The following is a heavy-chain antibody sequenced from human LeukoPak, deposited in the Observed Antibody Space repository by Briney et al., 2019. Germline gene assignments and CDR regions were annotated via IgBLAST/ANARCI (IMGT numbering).Heavy chain of an antibody. V-gene: IGHV3-30*04. CDR2: ISYDGSNK. J-gene: IGHJ4*02. CDR3: AKPYTGIVGGDY. Sequence: PGGSLRLSCAASGFTFSSYAMHWVRQAPGKGLEWVAVISYDGSNKYYADSVKGRFTISRDNSKNTLYLQMNSLRAEDTAVYYCAKPYTGIVGGDYWGQGTLVTVSS. D-gene: IGHD1-26*01. CDR1: GFTFSSYA.